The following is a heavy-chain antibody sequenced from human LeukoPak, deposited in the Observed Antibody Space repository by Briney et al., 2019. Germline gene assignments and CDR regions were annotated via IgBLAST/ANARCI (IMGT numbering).Heavy chain of an antibody. CDR2: INPNSGGT. CDR1: GYTFSGYY. CDR3: ARLTYYDFWSGYYSDDY. Sequence: ASVKVSCKASGYTFSGYYMHWVRQAPGQGLEWMGWINPNSGGTNYAQKFQGRVTMTRDTSISTAYMELSRLRSDDTAVYYCARLTYYDFWSGYYSDDYWGQGTLVTVSS. J-gene: IGHJ4*02. D-gene: IGHD3-3*01. V-gene: IGHV1-2*02.